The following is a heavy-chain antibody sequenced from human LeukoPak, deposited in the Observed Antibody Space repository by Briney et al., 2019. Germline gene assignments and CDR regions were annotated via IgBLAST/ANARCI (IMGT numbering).Heavy chain of an antibody. D-gene: IGHD6-19*01. CDR3: AREWLVSDAFDI. V-gene: IGHV4-4*07. CDR1: GYSISSGYY. J-gene: IGHJ3*02. Sequence: SETLSLTCTVPGYSISSGYYWSWIRQPAGKGLEWIGRIYTSGSTNYNPSLKSRVTMSVDTSKNQFSLKLSSVTAADTAVYYCAREWLVSDAFDIWGQGTMVTVSS. CDR2: IYTSGST.